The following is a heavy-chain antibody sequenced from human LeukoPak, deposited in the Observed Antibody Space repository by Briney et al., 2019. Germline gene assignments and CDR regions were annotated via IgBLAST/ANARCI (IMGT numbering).Heavy chain of an antibody. CDR3: ARDRSSWYGGACFDY. CDR2: ISSSGSTI. D-gene: IGHD6-13*01. CDR1: GFTFSNYA. Sequence: PGGSLRLSCAASGFTFSNYAMSWVRQAPGKGLEWVSYISSSGSTIYYADSVKGRFTISRDNAKNSLYLQMNSLRAEDTAVYYCARDRSSWYGGACFDYWGQGTLVTVSS. V-gene: IGHV3-11*04. J-gene: IGHJ4*02.